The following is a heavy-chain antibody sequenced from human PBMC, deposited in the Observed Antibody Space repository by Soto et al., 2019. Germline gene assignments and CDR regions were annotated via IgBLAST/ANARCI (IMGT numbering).Heavy chain of an antibody. CDR1: GGSISSYY. V-gene: IGHV4-59*01. CDR2: IYYSGST. D-gene: IGHD6-6*01. Sequence: PSETLSLTCPVSGGSISSYYWSWIRQPPGKGLELIGYIYYSGSTNYNPSLKSRVTISVDTSKNQFPLKRSSVTAADAAVDYCARTDYSSSIWFDPWGHGTRVTVSS. CDR3: ARTDYSSSIWFDP. J-gene: IGHJ5*02.